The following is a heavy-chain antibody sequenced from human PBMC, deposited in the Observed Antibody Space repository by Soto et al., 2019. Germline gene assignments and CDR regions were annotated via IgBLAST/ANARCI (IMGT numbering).Heavy chain of an antibody. J-gene: IGHJ1*01. CDR1: GGTFSSYA. Sequence: QVQLVQSGAEVKKPGSSVKVSCKASGGTFSSYAFSWVRQAPGQGLEWMGGIIPLYGTPNYAQKVQGRVAITADEFTCTAYVELSRLRSEDTAVYFCATHDSSGWYGYFQRWGQGTLVTVSS. CDR2: IIPLYGTP. CDR3: ATHDSSGWYGYFQR. D-gene: IGHD6-19*01. V-gene: IGHV1-69*01.